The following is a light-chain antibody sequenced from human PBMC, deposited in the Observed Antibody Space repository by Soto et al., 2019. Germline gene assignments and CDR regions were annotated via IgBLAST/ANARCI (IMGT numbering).Light chain of an antibody. CDR1: QSINSN. CDR2: GAS. Sequence: EIVMTQSPATLSVSPGERATLSCRASQSINSNLSWYQQKTGQPPRLLIYGASTRATGIPARFSGSGSGTDFSLTISMLQSEDVAVYYCQQYNNWWTFGQGTKVEIK. V-gene: IGKV3-15*01. J-gene: IGKJ1*01. CDR3: QQYNNWWT.